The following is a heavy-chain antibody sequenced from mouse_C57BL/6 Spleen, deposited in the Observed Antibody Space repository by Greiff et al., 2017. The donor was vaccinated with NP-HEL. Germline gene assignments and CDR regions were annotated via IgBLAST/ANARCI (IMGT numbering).Heavy chain of an antibody. CDR3: ARRGDWDGYFDV. CDR2: IYPGDGDT. J-gene: IGHJ1*03. Sequence: ESGAELVKPGASVKISCKASGYAFSSYWMNWVKQRPGKGLEWIGQIYPGDGDTNYNGKFKGKATLTADKSSSTAYMQLSSLTSEDSAVYFCARRGDWDGYFDVWGTGTTVTVSS. CDR1: GYAFSSYW. V-gene: IGHV1-80*01. D-gene: IGHD4-1*01.